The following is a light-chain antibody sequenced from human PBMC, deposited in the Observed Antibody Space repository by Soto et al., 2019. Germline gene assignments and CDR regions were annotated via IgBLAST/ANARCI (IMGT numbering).Light chain of an antibody. CDR3: LQDINYPWT. CDR2: MAS. Sequence: DIQMTQSPSTLSASVGDRVTITCRASQSLSGWLAWYQQEPGKAPNLLIYMASTLASGVPSRFSGSGSGTEFTLTISSLQPDDFATYYCLQDINYPWTFGQGTKVDIK. J-gene: IGKJ1*01. CDR1: QSLSGW. V-gene: IGKV1-5*03.